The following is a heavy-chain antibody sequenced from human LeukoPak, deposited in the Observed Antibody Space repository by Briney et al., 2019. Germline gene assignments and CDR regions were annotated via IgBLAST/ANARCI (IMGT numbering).Heavy chain of an antibody. CDR3: ARDLSPSYYDFWSGFVH. Sequence: ASLKVSCKASGYTFTSYYMHWVRQAPGQGLEWMGIINPSGGSTSYAQKFQARVTMTRDTSTSTVYMELSSLRSEDTAVYYCARDLSPSYYDFWSGFVHWGQGTLVTVSS. V-gene: IGHV1-46*03. J-gene: IGHJ4*02. CDR2: INPSGGST. D-gene: IGHD3-3*01. CDR1: GYTFTSYY.